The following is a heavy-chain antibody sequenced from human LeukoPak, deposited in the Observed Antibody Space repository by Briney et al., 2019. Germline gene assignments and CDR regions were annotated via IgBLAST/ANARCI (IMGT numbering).Heavy chain of an antibody. CDR1: GGSISSYY. J-gene: IGHJ5*02. D-gene: IGHD3-9*01. CDR2: IYYSGST. V-gene: IGHV4-59*01. CDR3: ARSGYYDILTGPIYNWFDP. Sequence: SETLSLTCPVSGGSISSYYWSWIRQPPGKGLEWIGYIYYSGSTNYTPSLKSRVTISVDSSKNQFSLKLSSVTAADTAVYYCARSGYYDILTGPIYNWFDPWGQGTLVTVSS.